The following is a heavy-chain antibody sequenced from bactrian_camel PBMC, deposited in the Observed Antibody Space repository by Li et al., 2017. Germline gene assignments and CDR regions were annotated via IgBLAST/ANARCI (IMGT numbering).Heavy chain of an antibody. J-gene: IGHJ4*01. CDR1: GFTYSRYC. CDR3: RQDALVLRALSGLRTMPT. CDR2: IDTTYST. Sequence: HVQLVESGGGSVQSGGSLRLSCAASGFTYSRYCMGWFRQAPGKEREGIATIDTTYSTTYADSVKGRFTISQDAGKTTWYLQMNSLKPEDSAYTTVRQDALVLRALSGLRTMPTGGRGPRSPSP. V-gene: IGHV3S1*01. D-gene: IGHD2*01.